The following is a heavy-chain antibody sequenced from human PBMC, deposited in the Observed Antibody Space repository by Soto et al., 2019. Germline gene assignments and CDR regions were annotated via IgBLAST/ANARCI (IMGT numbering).Heavy chain of an antibody. CDR3: AKDYGGNPYDI. D-gene: IGHD4-17*01. V-gene: IGHV3-23*01. J-gene: IGHJ4*02. CDR1: GVTFSSYA. Sequence: VGHLRHCSADSGVTFSSYAMSWVRQAPGKGLEWVSVSSGSGGSTYYADPVKGRFTISRDNSNNTLYLQMNSLRAEDTAVYYCAKDYGGNPYDIWGQGNLVTVSS. CDR2: SSGSGGST.